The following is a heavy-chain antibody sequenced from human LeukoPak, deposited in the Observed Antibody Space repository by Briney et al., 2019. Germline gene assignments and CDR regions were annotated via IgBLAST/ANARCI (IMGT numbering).Heavy chain of an antibody. CDR3: AKALPSGWLHDAFDI. Sequence: GGSLRLSCAASGFTFGTYAMSWVRQAPGKGLEWVSAIGFGGGSTYYADSVKGRFTISRDNSKNTLYLQMNSLRAGDTAIYYCAKALPSGWLHDAFDIWGQGTMVTVSS. CDR1: GFTFGTYA. D-gene: IGHD6-19*01. V-gene: IGHV3-23*01. CDR2: IGFGGGST. J-gene: IGHJ3*02.